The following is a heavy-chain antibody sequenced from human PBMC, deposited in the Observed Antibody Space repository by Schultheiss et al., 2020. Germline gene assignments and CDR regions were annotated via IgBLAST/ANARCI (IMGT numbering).Heavy chain of an antibody. V-gene: IGHV4-31*03. CDR1: GGSISSGGYY. D-gene: IGHD3-10*02. CDR3: SRTRGDYDRTPQY. J-gene: IGHJ4*01. Sequence: SETLSLTCTVSGGSISSGGYYWSWIRQHPGKGLEWIGYIYYRGSTKYNPSLKSRVTISVDTSKNQFSLKLSSVTAADTAVYYCSRTRGDYDRTPQYWGQGSLVTVSS. CDR2: IYYRGST.